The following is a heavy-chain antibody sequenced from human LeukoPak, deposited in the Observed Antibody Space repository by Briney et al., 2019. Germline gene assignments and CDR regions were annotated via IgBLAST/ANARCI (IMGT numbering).Heavy chain of an antibody. J-gene: IGHJ4*02. Sequence: ASVKVSCKASGYTFTGYYMHWVRQAPGQGLEWMGWINPNSGGTNYAQKFQGRVTMTRDTSISTAYMELSRLRSDDTAVYYCARVATANYYDSSGYYLDYWGQGTLVTVSS. CDR3: ARVATANYYDSSGYYLDY. CDR1: GYTFTGYY. V-gene: IGHV1-2*02. D-gene: IGHD3-22*01. CDR2: INPNSGGT.